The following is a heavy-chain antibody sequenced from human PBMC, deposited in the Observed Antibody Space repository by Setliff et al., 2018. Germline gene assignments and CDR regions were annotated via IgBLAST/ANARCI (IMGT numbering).Heavy chain of an antibody. Sequence: SETLSLTCTVYGASFSDYYWGWIRQPPGKGLEWIAEINHSGSTNYNPSLKSRVTISVDTSKNQFSLKLISVTAADTAVYYCARLSWNGLRYYGLDVWGQGTTVTVSS. CDR3: ARLSWNGLRYYGLDV. CDR2: INHSGST. J-gene: IGHJ6*02. CDR1: GASFSDYY. V-gene: IGHV4-34*01. D-gene: IGHD3-3*01.